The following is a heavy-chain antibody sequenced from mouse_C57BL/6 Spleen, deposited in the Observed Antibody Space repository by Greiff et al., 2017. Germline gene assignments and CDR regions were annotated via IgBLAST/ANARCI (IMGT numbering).Heavy chain of an antibody. Sequence: QVQLQQSGAELVKPGASVKMSCKASGYTFTSYWITWVKQRPGQGLEWIGDIYPGSGSTNYNEKFKSKATLTVDTSSSTAYMQLSSLTSEDSAVYYCARWDSNYIYYAMDYWGQGTSVTVSS. J-gene: IGHJ4*01. D-gene: IGHD2-5*01. CDR3: ARWDSNYIYYAMDY. CDR2: IYPGSGST. V-gene: IGHV1-55*01. CDR1: GYTFTSYW.